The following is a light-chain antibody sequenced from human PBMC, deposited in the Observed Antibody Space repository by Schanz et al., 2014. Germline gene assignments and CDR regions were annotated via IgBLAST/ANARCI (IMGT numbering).Light chain of an antibody. V-gene: IGKV1-5*01. CDR3: QQPGS. J-gene: IGKJ4*01. Sequence: DIQMTQSPSTLPASVGDRVTITCRASQSISSWLAWYQQKPGKAPKVLIYDASTLESGVPSRFSGSGSGTDFSLTINSLQPEDFATYFCQQPGSFGGGTKVEI. CDR2: DAS. CDR1: QSISSW.